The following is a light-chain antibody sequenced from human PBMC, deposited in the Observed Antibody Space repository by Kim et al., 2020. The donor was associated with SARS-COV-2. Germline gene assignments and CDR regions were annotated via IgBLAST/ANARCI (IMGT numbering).Light chain of an antibody. V-gene: IGLV1-36*01. CDR2: KDD. Sequence: QRVSIFCSGSSPNIGNNKVNWYQQFPGVAPKLPIYKDDRRPTGVPDRVSGSKSGTSASLAISGLQSDDEADYYCAAWDDSPSGFVLVGGGTQLTVL. CDR1: SPNIGNNK. J-gene: IGLJ2*01. CDR3: AAWDDSPSGFVL.